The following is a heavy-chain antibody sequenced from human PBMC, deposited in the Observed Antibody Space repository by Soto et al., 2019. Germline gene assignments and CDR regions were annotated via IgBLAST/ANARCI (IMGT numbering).Heavy chain of an antibody. V-gene: IGHV1-2*04. J-gene: IGHJ4*02. Sequence: GASVKVSCKASGYTFTGYYIHWVRQAPGQGLEWMGWINPNTGGTNYAQKFQGWVTMTRDTSISTAYMELGRLGSDDTAVYYCATQGGYSYGLEYYFDYWGQGTPVTVSS. D-gene: IGHD5-18*01. CDR2: INPNTGGT. CDR1: GYTFTGYY. CDR3: ATQGGYSYGLEYYFDY.